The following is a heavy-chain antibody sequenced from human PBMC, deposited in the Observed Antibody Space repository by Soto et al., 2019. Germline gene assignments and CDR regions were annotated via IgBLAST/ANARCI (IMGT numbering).Heavy chain of an antibody. Sequence: GGSLRLSCAASGFTFSSYGMHWVRQAPGKGLEWVAVIWYDGSNKYYADSVKGRFTISRDNSKNTLYLQMNSLRAEDTAVYYCAREAYCGGDCYWGEGFDYWGQGTLVTVSS. CDR1: GFTFSSYG. CDR2: IWYDGSNK. D-gene: IGHD2-21*02. J-gene: IGHJ4*02. V-gene: IGHV3-33*01. CDR3: AREAYCGGDCYWGEGFDY.